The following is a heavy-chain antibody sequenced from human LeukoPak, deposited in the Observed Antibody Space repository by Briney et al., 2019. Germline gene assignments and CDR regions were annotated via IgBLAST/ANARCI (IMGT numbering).Heavy chain of an antibody. J-gene: IGHJ4*02. V-gene: IGHV3-7*04. D-gene: IGHD6-13*01. Sequence: GGSLRLSCAASGFTFSNYWMGWVRQAPGKRLEWVANMNIDGSEKYYADSVKGRFSISRDNSKNTLYLQMNSLRAEDTAVYYCARASSWYLDYWGQGTLVTVSS. CDR2: MNIDGSEK. CDR1: GFTFSNYW. CDR3: ARASSWYLDY.